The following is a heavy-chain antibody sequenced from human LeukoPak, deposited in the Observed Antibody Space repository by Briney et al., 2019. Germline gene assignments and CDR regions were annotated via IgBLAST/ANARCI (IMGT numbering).Heavy chain of an antibody. D-gene: IGHD6-13*01. V-gene: IGHV4-39*07. J-gene: IGHJ6*03. CDR1: GGSISSTNYY. CDR2: IYYSGST. Sequence: SETLSLTCTVSGGSISSTNYYWGWIRQPPGKGLEWIGSIYYSGSTYYNPSLKSRVTISVATSKNQFSLQLNSVTPEDTAVYFCARDDLQLVRRLGGTTEYYYYYYMDVWGKGTTVTVSS. CDR3: ARDDLQLVRRLGGTTEYYYYYYMDV.